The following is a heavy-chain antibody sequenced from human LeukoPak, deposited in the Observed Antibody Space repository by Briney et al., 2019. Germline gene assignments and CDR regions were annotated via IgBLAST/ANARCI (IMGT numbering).Heavy chain of an antibody. CDR1: GGSISSSSYY. Sequence: PSETLSLTCTVSGGSISSSSYYWGWIRQPPGKGLEWIGSIYYSGNTYSNPSLDSRVTISLDTSKNRFSLKLSSVTAADTAVYYCARDLGVAGKAYYYYMDVWGKGTTVTISS. CDR3: ARDLGVAGKAYYYYMDV. CDR2: IYYSGNT. V-gene: IGHV4-39*07. D-gene: IGHD6-19*01. J-gene: IGHJ6*03.